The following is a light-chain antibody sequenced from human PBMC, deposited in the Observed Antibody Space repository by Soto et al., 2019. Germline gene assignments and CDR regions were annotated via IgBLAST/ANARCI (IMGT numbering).Light chain of an antibody. CDR3: KQYDSYPIT. J-gene: IGKJ5*01. Sequence: DIQMTQSPSSLSASVGDRVTITCRASQGIRNLLVWYQQKPEKAPKSLIYGTSNLERGVQSRFSGSGSGTDYTLTISSLQPEDFATYYCKQYDSYPITFGQGTRLEIK. CDR1: QGIRNL. V-gene: IGKV1D-16*01. CDR2: GTS.